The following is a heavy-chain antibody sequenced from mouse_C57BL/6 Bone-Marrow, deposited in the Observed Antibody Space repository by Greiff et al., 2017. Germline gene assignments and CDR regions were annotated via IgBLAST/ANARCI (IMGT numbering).Heavy chain of an antibody. Sequence: EVKLMESGGGLVKPGGSLKLSCAASGFTFSSYAMSWVRQTPEKRLEWVATISDGGSYTYYPDNVKGRFTISRDNAKNNLYLQMSYLKSEDTAMDYCAREGAGDYWGQGTTLTVSS. V-gene: IGHV5-4*01. CDR1: GFTFSSYA. CDR3: AREGAGDY. J-gene: IGHJ2*01. CDR2: ISDGGSYT.